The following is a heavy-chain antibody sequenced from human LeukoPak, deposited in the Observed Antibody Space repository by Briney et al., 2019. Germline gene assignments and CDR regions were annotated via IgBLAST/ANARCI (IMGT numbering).Heavy chain of an antibody. Sequence: PGGSLRLSCAASGFTFSSYEMNWVRQAPGKGLEWVSCISSSGSTIYYADSVKGRFTISRDNAKDSLYLQMNSLRAEDTAVYYCARDPRSDTAMVTNYWGQGTLVTVSS. J-gene: IGHJ4*02. CDR3: ARDPRSDTAMVTNY. CDR1: GFTFSSYE. D-gene: IGHD5-18*01. CDR2: ISSSGSTI. V-gene: IGHV3-48*03.